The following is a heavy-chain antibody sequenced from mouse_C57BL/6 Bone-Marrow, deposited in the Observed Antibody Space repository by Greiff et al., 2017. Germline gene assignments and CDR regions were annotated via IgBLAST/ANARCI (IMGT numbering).Heavy chain of an antibody. V-gene: IGHV1-81*01. J-gene: IGHJ3*01. CDR2: IYPRSGNT. Sequence: VQGVESGAELARPGASVKLSCTASGYTFTSYGISWVKQRTGQGLEWIGEIYPRSGNTYYNEKFKGKATLTADKSSSTAYMELRSLTSEDSAVYFCARKEGGFAYWGQGTLVTVSA. CDR1: GYTFTSYG. CDR3: ARKEGGFAY.